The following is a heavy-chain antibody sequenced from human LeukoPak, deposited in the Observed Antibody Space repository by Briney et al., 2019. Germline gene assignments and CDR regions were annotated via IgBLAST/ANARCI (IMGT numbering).Heavy chain of an antibody. D-gene: IGHD6-13*01. CDR2: IYYSGST. CDR1: GVSISGYY. J-gene: IGHJ4*02. Sequence: SETLSLTCTVSGVSISGYYWSWVRQPPGKGLEWIGYIYYSGSTYYNPSLKSRVTISVDTSKNQFSLKLSSVTAADTAVYYCARGKVATSSSWTATLYFDYWGQGTLVTVSS. CDR3: ARGKVATSSSWTATLYFDY. V-gene: IGHV4-59*06.